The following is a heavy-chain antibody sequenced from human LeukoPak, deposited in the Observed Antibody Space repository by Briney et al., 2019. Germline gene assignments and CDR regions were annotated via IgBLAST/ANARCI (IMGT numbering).Heavy chain of an antibody. V-gene: IGHV1-2*02. CDR3: AEDNGSGSYYLLDY. D-gene: IGHD3-10*01. Sequence: ASVKVSCKASGGTFSSYAISWVRQAPGQGLEWMGWINPNSGGTNYAQKFQGRVTMTRDTSISTAYMELSRLRSDDTAVYYCAEDNGSGSYYLLDYWGQGTLVTVSS. CDR1: GGTFSSYA. J-gene: IGHJ4*02. CDR2: INPNSGGT.